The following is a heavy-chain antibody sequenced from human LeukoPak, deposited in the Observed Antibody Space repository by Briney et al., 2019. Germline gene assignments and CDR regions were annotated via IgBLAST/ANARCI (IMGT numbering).Heavy chain of an antibody. Sequence: GGSLRLSCAASGFTFSSYGMTWVRQAPGKGLEWVSGISGSGGSTYYADSVKGRFTISRDNSKNTLYLQMNSLRAEDTAVYYCASSGYSYYFDYWGQGTLVTVSS. CDR3: ASSGYSYYFDY. CDR2: ISGSGGST. D-gene: IGHD3-22*01. J-gene: IGHJ4*02. V-gene: IGHV3-23*01. CDR1: GFTFSSYG.